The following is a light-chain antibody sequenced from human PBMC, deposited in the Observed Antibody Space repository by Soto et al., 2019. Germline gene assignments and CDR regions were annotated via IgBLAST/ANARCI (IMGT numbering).Light chain of an antibody. CDR3: QQYNNWPPIT. Sequence: EIVLTQSPGTLSLSPGERTTLSCRASQSVSSFLAWYQQKPGQAPRLLIYGASTRATGIPDRFSGSGSGTDFTLTISRLEPEDSAVYYCQQYNNWPPITFGQGTRLEIK. CDR1: QSVSSF. J-gene: IGKJ5*01. V-gene: IGKV3D-15*01. CDR2: GAS.